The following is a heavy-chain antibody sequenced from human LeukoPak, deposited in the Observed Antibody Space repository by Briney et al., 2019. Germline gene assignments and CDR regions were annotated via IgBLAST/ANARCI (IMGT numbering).Heavy chain of an antibody. CDR1: GGSFSGYY. CDR3: ARVARSGPLNWFDP. J-gene: IGHJ5*02. V-gene: IGHV4-34*01. CDR2: INHSGST. Sequence: KTSETLSLTCAVYGGSFSGYYWSWIRQPPGKGLEWIGEINHSGSTNYNPSLKSRVTISVDTSKNQFSLKLSSVTAADTAVYYCARVARSGPLNWFDPWGQGTLVTVSS.